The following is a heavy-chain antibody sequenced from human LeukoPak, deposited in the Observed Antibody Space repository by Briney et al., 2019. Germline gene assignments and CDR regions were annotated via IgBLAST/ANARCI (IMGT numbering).Heavy chain of an antibody. CDR1: GFTFSSYS. J-gene: IGHJ5*02. V-gene: IGHV3-21*01. D-gene: IGHD6-13*01. CDR2: ISSSSSFI. Sequence: GGSLRLSCAASGFTFSSYSMNWVRQAPGKGLEWVSSISSSSSFIYYADSVKGRFAISRDNAKNSLYLQMNNLRAEDTAVYYCAREKVAAGTGWFDPWGQGTVVTVSS. CDR3: AREKVAAGTGWFDP.